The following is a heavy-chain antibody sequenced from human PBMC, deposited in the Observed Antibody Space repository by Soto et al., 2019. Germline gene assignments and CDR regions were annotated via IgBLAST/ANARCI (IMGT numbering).Heavy chain of an antibody. V-gene: IGHV1-8*01. CDR2: MNPNSGNT. CDR1: GYTFTGYD. Sequence: QVQLVQSGAEVKKPGASVKVSCKASGYTFTGYDSNWVRRATGQGIAVMVWMNPNSGNTGYAQKRQVRVTMNRPTSLSTADMELSSLRSEDTAVYYCARGLVTMVRGVTTEFDTWGQGTLVTVSS. J-gene: IGHJ5*02. D-gene: IGHD3-10*01. CDR3: ARGLVTMVRGVTTEFDT.